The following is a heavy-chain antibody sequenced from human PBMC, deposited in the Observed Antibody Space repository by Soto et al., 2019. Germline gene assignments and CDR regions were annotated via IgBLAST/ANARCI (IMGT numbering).Heavy chain of an antibody. J-gene: IGHJ4*02. V-gene: IGHV1-3*01. D-gene: IGHD6-19*01. Sequence: QVQLVQSGAEVKKPGASVKVSCKASGYTFTSYGMQWVRQAPGQRLEWMGWINAGNGNTKYSQKFQGRVTITRDTSASTAYMELSSLRSEDTAVYYGARDLGGWTDYWGQGTLVTVSS. CDR1: GYTFTSYG. CDR2: INAGNGNT. CDR3: ARDLGGWTDY.